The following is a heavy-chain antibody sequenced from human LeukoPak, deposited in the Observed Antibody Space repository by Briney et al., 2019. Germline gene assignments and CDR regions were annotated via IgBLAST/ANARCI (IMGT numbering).Heavy chain of an antibody. CDR2: IKQDGSEK. V-gene: IGHV3-7*01. D-gene: IGHD2-15*01. J-gene: IGHJ4*02. Sequence: GGSLRLSCAASGFTFSDYYMSWVRQAPGKGLEWVANIKQDGSEKYYVDSVKGRFTISRDNAKNSLYLQMNSLRAEDTAVYYCAREGYCSGGSCYPYYFDYWGQGTLVTVSS. CDR1: GFTFSDYY. CDR3: AREGYCSGGSCYPYYFDY.